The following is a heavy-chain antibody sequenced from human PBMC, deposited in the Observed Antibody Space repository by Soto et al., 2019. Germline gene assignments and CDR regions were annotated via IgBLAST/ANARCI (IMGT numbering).Heavy chain of an antibody. CDR2: ISWNSGSI. CDR1: GFTFDDYA. V-gene: IGHV3-9*01. CDR3: AKKAAAGPRDWDLDR. J-gene: IGHJ2*01. Sequence: EVQMVESGGGLVQPGRSLRLSCAASGFTFDDYAMHWVRQAPGKGLEWVSGISWNSGSIGYADSVKGRFTISRDNAKNSLDRQMNRLRAEDTDLYYCAKKAAAGPRDWDLDRWGSGTLVTVSS. D-gene: IGHD6-13*01.